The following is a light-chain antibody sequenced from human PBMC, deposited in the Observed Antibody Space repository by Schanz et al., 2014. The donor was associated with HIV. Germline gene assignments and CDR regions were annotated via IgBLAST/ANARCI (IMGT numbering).Light chain of an antibody. CDR3: QQLNSYPQS. CDR2: DAS. V-gene: IGKV1-33*01. Sequence: DIQMTQSASSLSASVGDRVIITCQASQDISNSLNWYQQKPGKAPKLLIYDASKLQTGVPSRFTGGESGTVFTFTISSLQPEDTATYYCQQLNSYPQSFGQGTKLEIK. J-gene: IGKJ2*03. CDR1: QDISNS.